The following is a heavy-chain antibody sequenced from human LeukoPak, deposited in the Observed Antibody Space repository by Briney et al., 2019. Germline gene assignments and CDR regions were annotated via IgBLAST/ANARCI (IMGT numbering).Heavy chain of an antibody. Sequence: GGSLRLSCAASGFTFSSYAMSWVRQAPGKGLEWVSAISGSGGSTYYADSVKGRFTISRDNSKNTLYLQMNSLRAEDTAIYYCARDLNNGSYHWFDPWGQGTLVTVSS. V-gene: IGHV3-23*01. CDR3: ARDLNNGSYHWFDP. J-gene: IGHJ5*02. CDR1: GFTFSSYA. CDR2: ISGSGGST. D-gene: IGHD1-26*01.